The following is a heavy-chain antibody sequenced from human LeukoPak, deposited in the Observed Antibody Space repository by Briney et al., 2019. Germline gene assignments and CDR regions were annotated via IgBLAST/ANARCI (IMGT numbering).Heavy chain of an antibody. CDR1: GFTFSSYG. CDR3: AREGGSEAFDI. CDR2: ISSSSSYI. D-gene: IGHD3-16*01. V-gene: IGHV3-21*01. Sequence: GGSLRLSCAASGFTFSSYGMHWVRQAPGKGLEWVSSISSSSSYIYYADSVKGRFTISRDNAKNSLYLQMNSLRAEDTAVYYCAREGGSEAFDIWGQGTMVTVSS. J-gene: IGHJ3*02.